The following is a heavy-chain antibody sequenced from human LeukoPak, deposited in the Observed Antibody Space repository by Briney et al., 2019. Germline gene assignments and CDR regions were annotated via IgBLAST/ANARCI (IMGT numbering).Heavy chain of an antibody. CDR3: AKDHGYYYDSSGCYGLDY. Sequence: GRSLRLSCAASGFTFSSYGMHWVRQAPGKGLEWVAVISYDGSNKYYADSVKGRFTISRDNSKNTLYLQMNSLRAEDTAVYYCAKDHGYYYDSSGCYGLDYWGQGTLVTVSS. V-gene: IGHV3-30*18. CDR1: GFTFSSYG. D-gene: IGHD3-22*01. CDR2: ISYDGSNK. J-gene: IGHJ4*02.